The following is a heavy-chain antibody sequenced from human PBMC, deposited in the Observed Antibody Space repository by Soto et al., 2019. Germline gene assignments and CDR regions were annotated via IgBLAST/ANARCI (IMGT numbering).Heavy chain of an antibody. D-gene: IGHD1-20*01. CDR2: IHYSGNT. V-gene: IGHV4-39*01. CDR1: GGSISSGDYY. Sequence: PSETLSLTCTVSGGSISSGDYYWGWIRQPPGKGLEWIGSIHYSGNTYHNPSLKSRVTMSVDPSNNQFSLMLSSVTAADTAVYYCARQPYYNWSYAWFDPWGQGALVTVSS. J-gene: IGHJ5*02. CDR3: ARQPYYNWSYAWFDP.